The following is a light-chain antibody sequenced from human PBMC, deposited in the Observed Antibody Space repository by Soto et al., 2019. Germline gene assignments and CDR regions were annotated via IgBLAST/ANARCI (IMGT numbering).Light chain of an antibody. CDR3: QQSNNWPYT. J-gene: IGKJ2*01. Sequence: EIVMTQSPATLSVSPGERATLSCRASQSVSHNLAWYQQKPGQAPRLLFYGASFRATGVPARFSGSGSGTDFTLTISSLPSEDFAIYYCQQSNNWPYTFGQGTKLEIK. CDR1: QSVSHN. CDR2: GAS. V-gene: IGKV3-15*01.